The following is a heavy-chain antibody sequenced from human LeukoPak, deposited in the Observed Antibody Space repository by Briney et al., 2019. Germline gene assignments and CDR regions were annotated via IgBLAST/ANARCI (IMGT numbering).Heavy chain of an antibody. CDR1: GGSISSGGYY. CDR3: ARVSGRMDYYDSSGSEWAFDI. D-gene: IGHD3-22*01. Sequence: SQTLSLTCTVSGGSISSGGYYWSWIRQHPGKGLEWIGYIYTSGSTNYNPSLKSRVTMSVDTSKNQFSLKLSSVTAADTAVYYCARVSGRMDYYDSSGSEWAFDIWGQGTMVTVSS. CDR2: IYTSGST. J-gene: IGHJ3*02. V-gene: IGHV4-31*03.